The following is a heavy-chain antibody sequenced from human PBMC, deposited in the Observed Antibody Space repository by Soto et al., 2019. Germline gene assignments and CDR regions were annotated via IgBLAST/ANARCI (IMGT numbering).Heavy chain of an antibody. D-gene: IGHD4-17*01. CDR1: GGSFSGYY. CDR3: ARGRLRSTYGGNSGWFDP. Sequence: QVQLQQWGAGLLKPSETLSLTCAVYGGSFSGYYWSWIRQPPGKGLEWIGEINHSGSTNYNPSLKSRVTISVDTSKNQFSLKLSSVTAADTAVYYCARGRLRSTYGGNSGWFDPWGQGTLVTVSS. J-gene: IGHJ5*02. V-gene: IGHV4-34*01. CDR2: INHSGST.